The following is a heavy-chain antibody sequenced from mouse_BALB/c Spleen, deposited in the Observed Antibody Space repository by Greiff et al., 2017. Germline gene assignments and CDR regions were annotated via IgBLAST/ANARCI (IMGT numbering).Heavy chain of an antibody. CDR3: ARYYGYGYYYAMDY. Sequence: EVQLQESGPSLVKPSQTLSLTCSVTGDSITSGYWNWIRKFPGNKLEYMGYISYSGSTYYNPSLKSRISITRDTSKNQYYLQLNSVTTEDTATYYCARYYGYGYYYAMDYWGQGTSVTVSS. CDR2: ISYSGST. V-gene: IGHV3-8*02. J-gene: IGHJ4*01. CDR1: GDSITSGY. D-gene: IGHD1-2*01.